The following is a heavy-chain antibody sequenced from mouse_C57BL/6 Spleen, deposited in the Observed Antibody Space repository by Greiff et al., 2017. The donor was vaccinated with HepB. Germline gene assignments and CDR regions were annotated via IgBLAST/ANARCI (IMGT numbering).Heavy chain of an antibody. CDR3: ARLGLRGWYFDV. J-gene: IGHJ1*03. D-gene: IGHD2-4*01. V-gene: IGHV1-52*01. Sequence: VQLQQSGAELVRPGSSVKLSCKASGYTFTSYWMHWVKQRPIQGLEWIGNIDPSDSETHYNQKFKDKATLTVDKSSSTAYMQLSSLTSEDSAVYYCARLGLRGWYFDVWGTGTTVTVSS. CDR1: GYTFTSYW. CDR2: IDPSDSET.